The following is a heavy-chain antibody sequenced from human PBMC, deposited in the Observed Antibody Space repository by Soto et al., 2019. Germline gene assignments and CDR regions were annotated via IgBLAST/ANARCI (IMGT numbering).Heavy chain of an antibody. CDR3: ARVWYDGNSGAFDI. V-gene: IGHV1-18*01. CDR1: GYNFILHG. Sequence: QGQLVQSVGEVKKPGASLKVSCKASGYNFILHGISWVRQAPGQGLEWMGWISAYNGNTNSAQNFQDRVTMTTDPSTSTVNMELRSLRSDDTAVYYCARVWYDGNSGAFDIWGQGTKVTVSS. CDR2: ISAYNGNT. J-gene: IGHJ3*02. D-gene: IGHD3-10*01.